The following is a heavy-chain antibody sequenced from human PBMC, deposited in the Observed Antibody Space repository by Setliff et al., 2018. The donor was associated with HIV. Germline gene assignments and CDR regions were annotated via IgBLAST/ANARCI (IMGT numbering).Heavy chain of an antibody. J-gene: IGHJ6*03. Sequence: SETLSLTCTVSGGSISSSLYYWGWIRQPPGKGLEWIGSIYYSGSTYYNPSLKSRVTISVDKSKNQFSLKLSSVTAADTAVYYCARAMYYYGSGSYDYYMDVWGKGTTVTVSS. V-gene: IGHV4-39*07. CDR1: GGSISSSLYY. CDR2: IYYSGST. CDR3: ARAMYYYGSGSYDYYMDV. D-gene: IGHD3-10*01.